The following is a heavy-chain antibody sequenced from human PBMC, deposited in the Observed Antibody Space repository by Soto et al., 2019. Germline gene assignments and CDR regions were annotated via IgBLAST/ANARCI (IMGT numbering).Heavy chain of an antibody. CDR3: ARKQYDYVLSVIDP. CDR2: IYYSGST. V-gene: IGHV4-39*01. Sequence: PXATLALTFTASGGSISSSSYYWGWIRQPPGKGLEWIGSIYYSGSTYYNPSLKSRVTISVDTSKNQFSLKLSSVTAADTAVYYCARKQYDYVLSVIDPWGQGTLVTVSS. D-gene: IGHD3-16*01. J-gene: IGHJ5*02. CDR1: GGSISSSSYY.